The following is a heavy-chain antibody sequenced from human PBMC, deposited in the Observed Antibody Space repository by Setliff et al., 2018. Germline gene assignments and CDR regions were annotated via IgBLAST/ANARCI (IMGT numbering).Heavy chain of an antibody. CDR2: VYDTGST. Sequence: SETLSLTCSVSTASMTYYYWSWIRQPPGKGLEWIGHVYDTGSTKYSPSLKGRVTISMDTSVNEFSLRLTSVTAADTALYYCASRDYYDNRGSLDFWGQGTLVTFSA. V-gene: IGHV4-59*08. J-gene: IGHJ4*02. D-gene: IGHD3-22*01. CDR3: ASRDYYDNRGSLDF. CDR1: TASMTYYY.